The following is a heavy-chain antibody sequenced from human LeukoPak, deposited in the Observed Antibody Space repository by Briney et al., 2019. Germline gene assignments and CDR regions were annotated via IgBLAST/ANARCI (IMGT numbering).Heavy chain of an antibody. V-gene: IGHV3-66*02. J-gene: IGHJ3*02. CDR3: AREGIGSYGDYEPLDAFDI. CDR1: GFTVSSNY. Sequence: GGSLRLSCAASGFTVSSNYMSWVRQAPGKGLEWVSVIYSGGSTYYADSVKGRFTISRDNSKNTLYLQMNSLRAEDTAVCYCAREGIGSYGDYEPLDAFDIWGQGTMVTVSS. CDR2: IYSGGST. D-gene: IGHD4-17*01.